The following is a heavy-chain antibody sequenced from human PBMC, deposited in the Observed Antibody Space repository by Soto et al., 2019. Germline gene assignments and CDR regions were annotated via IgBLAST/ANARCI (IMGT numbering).Heavy chain of an antibody. CDR1: GYTFTSYA. V-gene: IGHV1-3*01. D-gene: IGHD3-22*01. J-gene: IGHJ4*02. CDR2: INAGNGNT. Sequence: QVQLVQSGAEVKKPGASVKVSCKASGYTFTSYAMHWVRQAPGQRLEWMGWINAGNGNTKYSQKFQGRVTITRDTSASTDYMELSSLRSEDTAVYYCARSIVVVTSFDYWVQGTLVTVSS. CDR3: ARSIVVVTSFDY.